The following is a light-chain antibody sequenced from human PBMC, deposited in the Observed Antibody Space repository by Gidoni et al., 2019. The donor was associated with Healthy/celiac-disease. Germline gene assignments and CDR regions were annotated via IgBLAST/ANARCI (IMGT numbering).Light chain of an antibody. Sequence: QSALTKPDSVSGSPGQSITISCTGTSSDVGCYNYVSWYQQHPCKAPKLMIYDVSNRPSGVSNRFSGSKSGNTASLTISGLQAEDEADYYCSSYTSSSTLVVFGGGTKLTVL. J-gene: IGLJ2*01. CDR3: SSYTSSSTLVV. CDR2: DVS. V-gene: IGLV2-14*03. CDR1: SSDVGCYNY.